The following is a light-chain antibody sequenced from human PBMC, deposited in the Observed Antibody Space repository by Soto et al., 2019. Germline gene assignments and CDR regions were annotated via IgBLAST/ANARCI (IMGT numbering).Light chain of an antibody. J-gene: IGKJ3*01. CDR3: QQRSNWVT. V-gene: IGKV3D-20*02. CDR1: QSVSSSY. CDR2: GAS. Sequence: EIVLTQPPATLSLSPGERATLSCRARQSVSSSYLAWYQQKPGQAPRLLIYGASSRATGIPDRFSGSGSGTDFTLTISSLEPEDFAVYYCQQRSNWVTFGPGTKVDIK.